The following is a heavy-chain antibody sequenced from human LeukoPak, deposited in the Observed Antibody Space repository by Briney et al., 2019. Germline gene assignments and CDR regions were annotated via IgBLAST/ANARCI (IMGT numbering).Heavy chain of an antibody. J-gene: IGHJ3*02. CDR1: GYTFTCYG. V-gene: IGHV1-18*01. CDR3: AKRSSGTQRGTDAFDI. D-gene: IGHD3-10*01. CDR2: ISAYNGNT. Sequence: GASVKVSCKASGYTFTCYGISWVRQAPGQGLEWMGGISAYNGNTNYAQKLQGRVTMTTDTSTSTAYMELRSLRSDDTAVYYCAKRSSGTQRGTDAFDIWGQGTMVTVSS.